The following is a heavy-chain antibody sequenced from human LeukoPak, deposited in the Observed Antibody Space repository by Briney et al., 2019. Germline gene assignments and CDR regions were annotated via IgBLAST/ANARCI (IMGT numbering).Heavy chain of an antibody. Sequence: SVKVSCKASGGTFSSYAISWVRQAPGQGLEWMGRIIPILGIANYAQKFQGRVTITADKSTSTAYMELSSLRSEGTAVYYCARDRPYSSSRYYYYGMDVWGQGTTVTVSS. CDR2: IIPILGIA. CDR1: GGTFSSYA. J-gene: IGHJ6*02. V-gene: IGHV1-69*04. CDR3: ARDRPYSSSRYYYYGMDV. D-gene: IGHD6-13*01.